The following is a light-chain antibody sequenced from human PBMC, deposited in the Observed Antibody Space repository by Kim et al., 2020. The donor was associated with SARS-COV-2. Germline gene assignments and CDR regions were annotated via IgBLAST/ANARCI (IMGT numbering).Light chain of an antibody. CDR1: HDINIF. J-gene: IGKJ4*01. CDR2: DAS. Sequence: ASVGDRVTITCRASHDINIFLNWFQQKPGEAPKLLISDASSLETGLPSRFSGSGSGTYFTFTISSLQPGDVATYYCQQFDTLPLTFGGGTKVDIK. CDR3: QQFDTLPLT. V-gene: IGKV1-33*01.